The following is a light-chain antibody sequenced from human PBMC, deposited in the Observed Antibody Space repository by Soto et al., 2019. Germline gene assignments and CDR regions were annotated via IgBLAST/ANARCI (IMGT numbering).Light chain of an antibody. Sequence: EIVMTQSPATLSVSPGERATLSCRASQSFTSNLAWYQQKPGQAPRLLIYGASTRATGIPARFSGSGSGTEFTLTISSLQSGDFAVYYCQQYNNWPPAWTFGQGTKVEIK. J-gene: IGKJ1*01. CDR1: QSFTSN. CDR3: QQYNNWPPAWT. V-gene: IGKV3-15*01. CDR2: GAS.